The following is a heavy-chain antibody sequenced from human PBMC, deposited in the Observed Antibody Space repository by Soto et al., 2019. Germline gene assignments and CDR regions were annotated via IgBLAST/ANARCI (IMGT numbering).Heavy chain of an antibody. J-gene: IGHJ4*02. D-gene: IGHD2-8*01. V-gene: IGHV1-18*01. CDR1: GYTFSSYS. CDR3: ARDNGYYDF. CDR2: ISTTSGNT. Sequence: QIQMVQSGAEVKQPGASVKISCKTSGYTFSSYSINWVRQAPGQGLEWMAWISTTSGNTHYDERFQGRVTVTLDKSARTAFMEMWGLTSDDTAVYFCARDNGYYDFWGQGTLVTVSS.